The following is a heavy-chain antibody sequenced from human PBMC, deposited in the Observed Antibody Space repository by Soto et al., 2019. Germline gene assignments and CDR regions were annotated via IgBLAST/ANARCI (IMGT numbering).Heavy chain of an antibody. CDR2: ITGGGST. CDR3: AKDAVYNDGLWLASD. D-gene: IGHD2-21*01. CDR1: GFSFNYA. V-gene: IGHV3-23*01. Sequence: GGSLRLSCVVSGFSFNYAIIWVRQAPGKGQEWVSGITGGGSTEYAASVKGRFTISRDNSKNTVHLQMNSLRAEDTAMYYCAKDAVYNDGLWLASDWGQGTLVTVSS. J-gene: IGHJ4*02.